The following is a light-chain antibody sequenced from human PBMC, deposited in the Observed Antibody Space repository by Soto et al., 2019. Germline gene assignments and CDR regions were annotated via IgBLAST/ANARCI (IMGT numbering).Light chain of an antibody. CDR3: QQRSNWLFT. CDR1: QSVSSY. V-gene: IGKV3-11*01. Sequence: EILLTQSPSTLSLSPGERATLSCRASQSVSSYLAWYQQKPGQAPRLLIYDASNRATGIPARFSGSGSGTDFTLTISSLEPEDLAVYYCQQRSNWLFTFGQGTRLEIK. J-gene: IGKJ5*01. CDR2: DAS.